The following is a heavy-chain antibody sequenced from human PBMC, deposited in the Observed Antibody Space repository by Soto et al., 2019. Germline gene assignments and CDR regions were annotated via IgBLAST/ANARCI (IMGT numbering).Heavy chain of an antibody. Sequence: QVHLAESGGGVVQPGRPLRLPCAASGFTFGNFGMHWVRQAPGKGLEWVAVIWYDGGNIHYADSVKGRFTISRDNSNNTLYLQMNSLRAEDTAVYYCARGLYDSSNYYLDYWDQGTLVTVSS. CDR1: GFTFGNFG. CDR3: ARGLYDSSNYYLDY. D-gene: IGHD4-4*01. J-gene: IGHJ4*02. CDR2: IWYDGGNI. V-gene: IGHV3-33*01.